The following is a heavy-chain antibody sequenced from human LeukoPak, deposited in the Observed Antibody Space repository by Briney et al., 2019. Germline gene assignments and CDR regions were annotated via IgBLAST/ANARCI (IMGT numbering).Heavy chain of an antibody. CDR1: GYTFTSYA. CDR2: INAGNGNT. V-gene: IGHV1-3*01. CDR3: ARVGRYCSGGSCYSGLDY. D-gene: IGHD2-15*01. J-gene: IGHJ4*02. Sequence: ASVKVSCKASGYTFTSYAMHWVRQAPGQRLEWMGWINAGNGNTKYSQKFQGRVTITRDTSASTAYMELSSLRSEDTAVYHCARVGRYCSGGSCYSGLDYWGQGTLVTVSS.